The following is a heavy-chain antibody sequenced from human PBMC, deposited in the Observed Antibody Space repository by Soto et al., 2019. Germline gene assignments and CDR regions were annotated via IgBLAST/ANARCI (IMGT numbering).Heavy chain of an antibody. J-gene: IGHJ4*02. CDR1: GGSISGYY. D-gene: IGHD2-8*02. Sequence: SETLSLTCTVSGGSISGYYWSWIRQPPGTGLEWIGYMNHTGSTDYNPSLKSRVTISVDTSKNQFSLKLTSVTAADTAVYYCARDKITGLFDYWGQGTLVTVLL. CDR3: ARDKITGLFDY. V-gene: IGHV4-59*12. CDR2: MNHTGST.